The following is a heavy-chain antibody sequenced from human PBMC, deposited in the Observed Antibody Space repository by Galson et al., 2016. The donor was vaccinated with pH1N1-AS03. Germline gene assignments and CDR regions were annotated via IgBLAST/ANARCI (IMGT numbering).Heavy chain of an antibody. V-gene: IGHV6-1*01. CDR1: ADSVSGSRGVA. J-gene: IGHJ4*02. Sequence: CAIFADSVSGSRGVAWNWNRLSPSRGIEWLGGTFYWSKWSHDYTESAKSRITIDPHTSNNQFSLHLNSVPPEDTAIYFCARGKNSCFDYWGQGTPVTVSS. D-gene: IGHD4-23*01. CDR3: ARGKNSCFDY. CDR2: TFYWSKWSH.